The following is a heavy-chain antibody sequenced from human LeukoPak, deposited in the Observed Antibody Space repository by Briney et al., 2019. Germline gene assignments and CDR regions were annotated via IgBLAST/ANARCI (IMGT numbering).Heavy chain of an antibody. Sequence: PSQTLSLTCTVPGGSISSGSYYWSWIRQPAGKGLEWIGRIYTSGNTNYNPSLRGRVTISVDTSKNQFSLKLSSVTAADTAVYYCARGFGVVIMEDAFDIWGRGTMVTVSS. CDR1: GGSISSGSYY. CDR2: IYTSGNT. J-gene: IGHJ3*02. CDR3: ARGFGVVIMEDAFDI. D-gene: IGHD3-3*01. V-gene: IGHV4-61*02.